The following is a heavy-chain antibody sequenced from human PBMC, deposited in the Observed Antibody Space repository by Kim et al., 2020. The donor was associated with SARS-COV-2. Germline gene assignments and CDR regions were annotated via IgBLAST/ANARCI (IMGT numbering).Heavy chain of an antibody. CDR2: IRSKRYGETT. D-gene: IGHD3-22*01. CDR1: GLNFGDYA. Sequence: GGSLRLSCTTSGLNFGDYAMSWFRQAPGKGLEWVAFIRSKRYGETTEYAASVKGRFTISGDDSKRIAYLQMNGLKTEDTAVYYCTSGPYYYDSAAYYHDYWGQGTLVTVSS. CDR3: TSGPYYYDSAAYYHDY. V-gene: IGHV3-49*03. J-gene: IGHJ4*02.